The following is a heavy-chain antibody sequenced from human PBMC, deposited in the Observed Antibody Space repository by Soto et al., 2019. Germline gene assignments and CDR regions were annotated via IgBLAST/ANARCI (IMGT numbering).Heavy chain of an antibody. D-gene: IGHD3-9*01. Sequence: EVHLLESGGGLEQPGGSLRLSCAASGFTFHDYAMSWVRQAPGKGLEWVTTITGSSSNLYYSDSVKGRFAISRDNSKNTLYLQMDSLTAEDTAVYYCAKGGAVYGLLTHDYWGQGTLVTVSS. CDR1: GFTFHDYA. CDR3: AKGGAVYGLLTHDY. V-gene: IGHV3-23*01. J-gene: IGHJ4*02. CDR2: ITGSSSNL.